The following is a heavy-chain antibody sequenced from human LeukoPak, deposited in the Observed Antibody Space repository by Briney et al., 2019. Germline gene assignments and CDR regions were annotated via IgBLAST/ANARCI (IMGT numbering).Heavy chain of an antibody. Sequence: SGGSLRLSCAASGFTFSSYGMHWVRQAPGKGLEWVAIIWFDGSNKYHADSVKGRFTISRENSKNTLYLQMNSLRAEDTSLCYSARDGGSGSSRSCYDFGGQGTLVTVSS. CDR3: ARDGGSGSSRSCYDF. CDR2: IWFDGSNK. D-gene: IGHD1-26*01. V-gene: IGHV3-33*01. CDR1: GFTFSSYG. J-gene: IGHJ4*02.